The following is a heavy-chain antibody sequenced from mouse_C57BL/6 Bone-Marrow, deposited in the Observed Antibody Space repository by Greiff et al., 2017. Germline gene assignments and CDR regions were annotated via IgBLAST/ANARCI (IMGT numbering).Heavy chain of an antibody. CDR3: ARLRRGFDY. D-gene: IGHD2-12*01. CDR2: INPYNGGT. V-gene: IGHV1-19*01. CDR1: GYTFTDYY. J-gene: IGHJ2*01. Sequence: EVMLVESGPVLVKPGASVKMSCKASGYTFTDYYMNWVKQSHGKSLEWIGVINPYNGGTSYNQKFKGKATLTVDKSSSTAYMELNSLTSEDSAVYYCARLRRGFDYWGQGTTLTVSS.